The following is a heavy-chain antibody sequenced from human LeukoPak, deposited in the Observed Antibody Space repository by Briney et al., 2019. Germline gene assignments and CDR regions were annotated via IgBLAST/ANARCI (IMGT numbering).Heavy chain of an antibody. CDR1: GFAFSNYI. J-gene: IGHJ4*02. D-gene: IGHD2-2*02. V-gene: IGHV3-21*01. Sequence: PGGSLRLSCVVSGFAFSNYIMNWVRQAPGKGLEWVSSISSNSSNIYYADSVKGRFTIFRDNAKNSLYLQMSSLRAEDTAVYYCARGGYQLLYGDFDYWGQGTLVTVSS. CDR3: ARGGYQLLYGDFDY. CDR2: ISSNSSNI.